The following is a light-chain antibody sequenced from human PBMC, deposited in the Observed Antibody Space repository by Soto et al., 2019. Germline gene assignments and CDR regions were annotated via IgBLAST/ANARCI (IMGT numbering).Light chain of an antibody. V-gene: IGKV1-5*01. Sequence: DIQMTQSPSTLSASVGDRVTITCRASQTINTWLAWYQQKPGKAPKLLIYDASTLESGVPSRFSGSGFGKEFSITISSLQADDFASYYCQQYNALSGTFGEGTKVDIK. CDR3: QQYNALSGT. CDR2: DAS. J-gene: IGKJ1*01. CDR1: QTINTW.